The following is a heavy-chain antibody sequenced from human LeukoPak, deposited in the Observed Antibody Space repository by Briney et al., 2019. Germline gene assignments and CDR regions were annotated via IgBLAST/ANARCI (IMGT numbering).Heavy chain of an antibody. CDR3: ARDQPSVVLMVYASDY. J-gene: IGHJ4*02. Sequence: GGSLRLSCAASGFTFSSYWMSWVRQAPGKGLEWVANIKQDGSEKYYVDSVKGRFTISRDNAKNSLYLQMNSLRAEDTAVYYCARDQPSVVLMVYASDYWGQGTLVTVSS. CDR1: GFTFSSYW. V-gene: IGHV3-7*01. D-gene: IGHD2-8*01. CDR2: IKQDGSEK.